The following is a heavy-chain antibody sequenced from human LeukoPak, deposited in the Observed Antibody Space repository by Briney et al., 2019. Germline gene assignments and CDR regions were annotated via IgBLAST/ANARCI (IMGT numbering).Heavy chain of an antibody. CDR3: ARQGRIAAAALGDTFDI. V-gene: IGHV4-39*01. D-gene: IGHD6-13*01. CDR2: IYYSGST. CDR1: GGSISSSIYY. Sequence: PSETLSLTCTVSGGSISSSIYYWGWIRQPPGKGLEWIGNIYYSGSTYYNPSLKSRVTISVDTSKNQFSLRLSSVTAADTAVYYCARQGRIAAAALGDTFDIWGQGTMVTVSS. J-gene: IGHJ3*02.